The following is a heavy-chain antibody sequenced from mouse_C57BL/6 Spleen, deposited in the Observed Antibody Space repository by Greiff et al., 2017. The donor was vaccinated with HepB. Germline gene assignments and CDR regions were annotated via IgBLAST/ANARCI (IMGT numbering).Heavy chain of an antibody. V-gene: IGHV1-7*01. CDR1: GYTFTSYW. J-gene: IGHJ4*01. D-gene: IGHD2-12*01. Sequence: QVQLQQSGAELAKPGASVKLSCKASGYTFTSYWMHWVKQRPGQGLEWIGYINPSSGYTKYNQKFKDKATLTADKSSSTAYMQLSSLTYEDSAVYYCAKPPLYDGYAMDYWGQGTSVTVSS. CDR2: INPSSGYT. CDR3: AKPPLYDGYAMDY.